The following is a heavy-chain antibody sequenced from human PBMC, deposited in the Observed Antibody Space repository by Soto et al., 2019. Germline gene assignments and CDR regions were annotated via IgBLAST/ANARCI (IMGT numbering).Heavy chain of an antibody. CDR2: IYYSGST. D-gene: IGHD1-1*01. CDR1: GGSISSGDCY. CDR3: ARARRNWNDWERDAFDI. V-gene: IGHV4-30-4*01. J-gene: IGHJ3*02. Sequence: QVQLQESGPGLVKPSQTLSLTCTVSGGSISSGDCYWSWIRQPPGKGLEWIGYIYYSGSTYYNPSLKSRVTISVGTSKQEFSLKLSSVTAADTAVYYCARARRNWNDWERDAFDIWGQGTMVTVSS.